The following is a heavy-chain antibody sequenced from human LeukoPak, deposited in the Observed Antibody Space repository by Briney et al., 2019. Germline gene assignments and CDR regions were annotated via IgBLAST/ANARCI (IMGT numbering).Heavy chain of an antibody. V-gene: IGHV3-66*01. J-gene: IGHJ4*02. Sequence: PGGSLRLSSAASGFTVSSNYMSWVRQAPGKGLEWVSVIYSGGSTYYADSVKGRFTISRDNSKNTLYLQMNSLRAEDTAVYYCARDDYGVFDYWGQGTLVTVSS. CDR3: ARDDYGVFDY. D-gene: IGHD4-17*01. CDR2: IYSGGST. CDR1: GFTVSSNY.